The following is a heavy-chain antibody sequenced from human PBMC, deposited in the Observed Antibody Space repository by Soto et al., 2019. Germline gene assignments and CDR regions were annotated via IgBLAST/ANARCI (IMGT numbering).Heavy chain of an antibody. Sequence: ASVKVSCKTSGYTFTRYGVRWVRPAPGQELEWMGWISGYNGNTKEAHKFEGRVILTTDTAANTAHMELRSLTSNDTAVYYCARGSAYSTPWSFDSWGQGTLVTVSS. V-gene: IGHV1-18*01. CDR1: GYTFTRYG. J-gene: IGHJ4*02. CDR2: ISGYNGNT. CDR3: ARGSAYSTPWSFDS. D-gene: IGHD2-8*01.